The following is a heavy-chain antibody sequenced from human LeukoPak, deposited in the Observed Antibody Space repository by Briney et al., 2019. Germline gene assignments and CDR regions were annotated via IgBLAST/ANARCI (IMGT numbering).Heavy chain of an antibody. V-gene: IGHV3-7*03. J-gene: IGHJ6*04. CDR3: ARKAYGMDV. Sequence: GGSLRLSCAASGFTFSNYWMSWVRQAPGKGLEWVANIKQDGSEKYYVDSVKGRFTISRDDANNSLYLQMNSLRAEDTAVYYCARKAYGMDVWGEGTTVTVSS. CDR1: GFTFSNYW. CDR2: IKQDGSEK.